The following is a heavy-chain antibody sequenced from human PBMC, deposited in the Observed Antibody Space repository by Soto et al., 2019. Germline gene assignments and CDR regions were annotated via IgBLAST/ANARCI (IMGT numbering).Heavy chain of an antibody. CDR2: IYKSATT. V-gene: IGHV4-30-4*01. J-gene: IGHJ5*01. D-gene: IGHD2-15*01. Sequence: PAETLSLTCSVSGDSICTVDYFWACMGQRPGQALEYIGYIYKSATTYYNPSFESRVAISLDTSKSQFSLNVTSVTAADTAVYFCARGRYCLTGRCFPNWFDSWGQGTLVTVSS. CDR3: ARGRYCLTGRCFPNWFDS. CDR1: GDSICTVDYF.